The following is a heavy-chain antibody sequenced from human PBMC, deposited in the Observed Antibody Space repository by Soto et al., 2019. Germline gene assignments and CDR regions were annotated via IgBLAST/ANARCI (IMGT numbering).Heavy chain of an antibody. CDR3: ARDLNNDFCSGYYSYYYYGMDV. J-gene: IGHJ6*02. D-gene: IGHD3-3*01. CDR1: GFTFSSYA. CDR2: ISYDGSNK. Sequence: GGSLGLSCAASGFTFSSYAMHWVRQAPGKGLEWVAVISYDGSNKYYADSVKGRFTISRDNSKNTLYLQMNSLRAEDTAVYYCARDLNNDFCSGYYSYYYYGMDVWGQGTTVTVSS. V-gene: IGHV3-30-3*01.